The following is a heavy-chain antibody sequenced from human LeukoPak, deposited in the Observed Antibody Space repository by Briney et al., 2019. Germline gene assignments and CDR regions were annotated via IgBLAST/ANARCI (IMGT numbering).Heavy chain of an antibody. J-gene: IGHJ4*02. CDR1: GGSINNYY. D-gene: IGHD6-19*01. V-gene: IGHV4-59*12. Sequence: SETLSLTCTVSGGSINNYYWTWIRQPPGKGLEYIGHIYYTGSTSYNPSLKSRVTISVDTSKNQFSLNLWSLAAADTAVYYCARYESSGLDYWGQGTLVTVSS. CDR2: IYYTGST. CDR3: ARYESSGLDY.